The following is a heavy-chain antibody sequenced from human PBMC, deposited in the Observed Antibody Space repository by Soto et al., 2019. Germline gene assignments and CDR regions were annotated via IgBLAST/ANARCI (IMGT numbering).Heavy chain of an antibody. J-gene: IGHJ4*02. CDR3: ARSMRYSSGPYYFDY. V-gene: IGHV4-59*01. CDR1: GGSISSYY. CDR2: IYYSGST. D-gene: IGHD6-19*01. Sequence: TSETLSLTCTVSGGSISSYYWSWMRQPPGKGLEWIGYIYYSGSTNYNPSLKSRVTISVDTSKNQFSLKLSSVTAADTAVYYCARSMRYSSGPYYFDYWGQGTLVTVSS.